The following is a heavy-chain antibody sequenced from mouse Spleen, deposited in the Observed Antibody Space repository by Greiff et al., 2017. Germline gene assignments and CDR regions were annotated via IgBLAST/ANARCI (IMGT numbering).Heavy chain of an antibody. CDR1: GYTFTSYW. CDR2: IYPSDSET. D-gene: IGHD1-1*01. CDR3: ARGGLYYGSSYDAY. J-gene: IGHJ3*01. Sequence: QVQLQQPGAELVRPGSSVKLSCKASGYTFTSYWMDWVKQRPGQGLEWIGNIYPSDSETHYNQKFKDKATLTVDKSSSTAYMQLSSLTSEDSAVYYCARGGLYYGSSYDAYWGQGTLVTVSA. V-gene: IGHV1-61*01.